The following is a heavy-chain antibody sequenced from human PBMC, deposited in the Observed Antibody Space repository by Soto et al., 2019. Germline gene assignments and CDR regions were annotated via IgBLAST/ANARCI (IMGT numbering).Heavy chain of an antibody. J-gene: IGHJ4*02. CDR1: GYTFTSYG. CDR2: ISANNGNT. CDR3: ARVQSGYDFAY. Sequence: ASVKVSCTASGYTFTSYGINWVRQAPGQGLEWMGWISANNGNTHYAQKLQGRVTMTTDTSTSTAYMELRSLRSDDTAVYYCARVQSGYDFAYWGQGTLVTVS. D-gene: IGHD5-12*01. V-gene: IGHV1-18*01.